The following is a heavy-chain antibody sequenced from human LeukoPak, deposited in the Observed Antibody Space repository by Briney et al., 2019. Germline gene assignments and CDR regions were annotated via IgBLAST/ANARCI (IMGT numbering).Heavy chain of an antibody. CDR2: IRFSGTT. CDR1: GDSINTGGYY. CDR3: ARQDDQDYGDPNWFDP. V-gene: IGHV4-39*01. J-gene: IGHJ5*02. Sequence: SETLSLTCSASGDSINTGGYYWGWVRQSPGKGLEWIGSIRFSGTTFYNPSFRGRVAISIDTSRNEFSLRVTSVTATDTAIYYCARQDDQDYGDPNWFDPWGQGILVTVSS. D-gene: IGHD4-17*01.